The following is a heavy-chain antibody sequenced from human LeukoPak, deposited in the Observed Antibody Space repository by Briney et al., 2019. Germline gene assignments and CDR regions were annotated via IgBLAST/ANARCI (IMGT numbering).Heavy chain of an antibody. CDR1: GYTLTSYG. J-gene: IGHJ4*02. Sequence: GASVKVSCKASGYTLTSYGISWVRPAPGQGLEWMGWISAYNGNTNYAQKLQGRVTMTTDTSTSTAYMELRSLRSDDTAVYYCAWTYYYGSGSSHFDYWGQGTLVTVSS. CDR2: ISAYNGNT. V-gene: IGHV1-18*04. CDR3: AWTYYYGSGSSHFDY. D-gene: IGHD3-10*01.